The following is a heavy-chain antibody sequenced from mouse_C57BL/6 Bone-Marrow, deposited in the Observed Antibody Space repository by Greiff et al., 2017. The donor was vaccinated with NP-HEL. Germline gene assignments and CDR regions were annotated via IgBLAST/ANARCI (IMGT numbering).Heavy chain of an antibody. CDR3: ARPRLYYSFDY. Sequence: QVQLQQPGAELVKPGASVKLSCKASGYTFTSYWMHWVKQRPGQGLEWIGMIHPNSGSTNYNEKFKSKATLTVDKSSGTAYMQLSSLTSEDSAVYYCARPRLYYSFDYWGQGTTLTVSS. J-gene: IGHJ2*01. V-gene: IGHV1-64*01. CDR2: IHPNSGST. D-gene: IGHD1-1*01. CDR1: GYTFTSYW.